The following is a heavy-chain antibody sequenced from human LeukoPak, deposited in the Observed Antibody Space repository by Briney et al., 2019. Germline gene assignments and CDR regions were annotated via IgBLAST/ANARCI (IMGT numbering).Heavy chain of an antibody. CDR2: IYSGGST. Sequence: GGSLRLSCAASGFTVSSNCMSWVRQAPGKGLEWVSVIYSGGSTYYADSVKGRFTISRDNSKNTLYLQMNSLRAEDTAVYYCARAGGTIFGVVIPFDYWGQGTLVTVPS. J-gene: IGHJ4*02. CDR1: GFTVSSNC. V-gene: IGHV3-66*02. D-gene: IGHD3-3*01. CDR3: ARAGGTIFGVVIPFDY.